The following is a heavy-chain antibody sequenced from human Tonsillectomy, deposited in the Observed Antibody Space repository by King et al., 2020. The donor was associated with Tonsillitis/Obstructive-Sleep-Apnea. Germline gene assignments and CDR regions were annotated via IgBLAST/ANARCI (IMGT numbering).Heavy chain of an antibody. CDR1: GYTFTSYY. CDR3: VLSRGSSGYYGS. J-gene: IGHJ5*02. D-gene: IGHD3-22*01. V-gene: IGHV1-46*01. CDR2: INPSGGST. Sequence: QLVQSGAEVKKPGASVKVSCKASGYTFTSYYMHWVRQAPGQGLEWIGIINPSGGSTSYAQKFQGRVTMTRDTSTSTVYMELSSLRSEDTAVYYCVLSRGSSGYYGSWGQGTLVTVSS.